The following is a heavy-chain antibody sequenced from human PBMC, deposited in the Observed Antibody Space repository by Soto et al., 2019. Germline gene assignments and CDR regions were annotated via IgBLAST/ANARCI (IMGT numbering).Heavy chain of an antibody. CDR3: ARESHDILTGPPWVWYFDL. CDR2: INDRGSI. J-gene: IGHJ2*01. V-gene: IGHV4-34*01. Sequence: QVQLQQWGAGPLRPLETLSLTCGVSGGSFSGYYWAWIRQSPGKGLEWFGEINDRGSINYNPSLKRRVSISVDTSKNHYSLNLRSVPAADTAVYYCARESHDILTGPPWVWYFDLWGRGTLVTVSS. CDR1: GGSFSGYY. D-gene: IGHD3-9*01.